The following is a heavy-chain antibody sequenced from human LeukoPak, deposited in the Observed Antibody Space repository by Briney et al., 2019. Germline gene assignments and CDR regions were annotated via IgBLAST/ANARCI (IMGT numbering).Heavy chain of an antibody. V-gene: IGHV3-21*01. Sequence: PGGSLSLSCAASGFTFSSYSMNWVRQAPGKGLEWVSSISGGSGYIYYADSVKGRFTISRDNAKNSLYLQMNSLRAEDTAVYYCVGGPIAAAGEDYWGQGILVTVSS. CDR3: VGGPIAAAGEDY. CDR1: GFTFSSYS. J-gene: IGHJ4*02. CDR2: ISGGSGYI. D-gene: IGHD6-13*01.